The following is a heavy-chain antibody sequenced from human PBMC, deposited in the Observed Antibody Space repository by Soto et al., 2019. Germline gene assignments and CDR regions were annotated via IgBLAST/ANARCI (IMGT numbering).Heavy chain of an antibody. Sequence: EAQLVESGGDLVQPGGSLRLSCVASGFTFSDHWMAWVRQLPGKGLEWVANINPDGSDTYYLDSVKGRFTISRENAKNSLFLQMSSLRGGDTAVYFCARDHGYRLDFWGQGTLVTVSS. CDR1: GFTFSDHW. CDR3: ARDHGYRLDF. CDR2: INPDGSDT. J-gene: IGHJ1*01. D-gene: IGHD3-22*01. V-gene: IGHV3-7*01.